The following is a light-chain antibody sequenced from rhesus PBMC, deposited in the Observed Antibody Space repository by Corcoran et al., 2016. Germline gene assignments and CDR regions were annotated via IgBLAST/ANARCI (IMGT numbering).Light chain of an antibody. J-gene: IGKJ4*01. CDR3: QQGNSIPLT. Sequence: EIVLTQSPTSMAVSQGERVTISCTASSSVSTSYLHWYQQKPGFPPMLLVYRTSSLASGVPARFSGSGSGTSYTLTISSMEAEDAANYYCQQGNSIPLTFGGGTKVEIK. CDR1: SSVSTS. V-gene: IGKV3-42*01. CDR2: RTS.